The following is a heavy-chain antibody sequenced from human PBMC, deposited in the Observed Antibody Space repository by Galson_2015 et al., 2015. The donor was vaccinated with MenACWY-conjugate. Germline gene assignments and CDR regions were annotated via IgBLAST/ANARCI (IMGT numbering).Heavy chain of an antibody. V-gene: IGHV3-33*01. D-gene: IGHD4-17*01. CDR2: IWYDGSNK. CDR1: GFTFSSYG. CDR3: ARSKADDYGDYRFGY. Sequence: SLRLSCAASGFTFSSYGMHWVRQAPGKGLEWVAVIWYDGSNKYYADSVKGRFTISRDNSKNTLYLQMNSLRAEDTAVYYCARSKADDYGDYRFGYWGQGTLVTVSS. J-gene: IGHJ4*02.